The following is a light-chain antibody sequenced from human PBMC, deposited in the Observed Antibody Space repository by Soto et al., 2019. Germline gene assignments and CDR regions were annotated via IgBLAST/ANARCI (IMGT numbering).Light chain of an antibody. V-gene: IGKV3-15*01. J-gene: IGKJ1*01. CDR2: GAS. Sequence: EIVMTQSPATLSVSPGERATLSCRASQSVSSNLAWYQQKPGQAPRLLIYGASTRATGIPARFSGTGSGTEFALTISSRQSEDSALYYCQQHNDWPPWTFGQGTKVEIK. CDR3: QQHNDWPPWT. CDR1: QSVSSN.